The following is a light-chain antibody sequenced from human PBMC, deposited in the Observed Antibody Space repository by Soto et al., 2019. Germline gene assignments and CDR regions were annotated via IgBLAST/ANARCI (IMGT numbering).Light chain of an antibody. Sequence: DIQMTQSPSTLSPSVGDRFTITCRASRSISDWLTWYQQKPGKAPSLLIFDASNLKSGVPSRFSGSGSGTEFTLTISGLQPDDVATYYCLQYSSHSWTFGQGTKVEIK. J-gene: IGKJ1*01. CDR2: DAS. V-gene: IGKV1-5*01. CDR1: RSISDW. CDR3: LQYSSHSWT.